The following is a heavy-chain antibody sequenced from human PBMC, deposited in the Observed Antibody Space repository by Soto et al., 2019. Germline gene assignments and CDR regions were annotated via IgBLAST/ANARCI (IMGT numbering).Heavy chain of an antibody. J-gene: IGHJ4*02. CDR2: IYSGGRT. Sequence: EVQLVESGGGLVQPGGSLRLSCAASGFTVSSNYMSWVRRATGKGLEWASVIYSGGRTYYADAVTGRFTISRDHSKNTLYLQLNSLRAEDTAAYYCSRGCADDVCYMAYWCQGTLVTVSS. CDR1: GFTVSSNY. CDR3: SRGCADDVCYMAY. V-gene: IGHV3-66*01. D-gene: IGHD2-8*01.